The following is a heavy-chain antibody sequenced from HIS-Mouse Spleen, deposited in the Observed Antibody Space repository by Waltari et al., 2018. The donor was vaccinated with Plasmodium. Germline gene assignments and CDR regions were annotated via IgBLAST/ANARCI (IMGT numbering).Heavy chain of an antibody. V-gene: IGHV4-39*07. D-gene: IGHD1-7*01. Sequence: QLQLQRSGPGLVKPSETLSLTCTVSGGSITSSRYSWGWIRQPPGKGLEWIGSIYYSGSTYYNPSLKSRVTISVDTSKNQFSLKLSSVTAADTAVYYCARDRITGTSYFDYWGQGTLVTVSS. CDR2: IYYSGST. CDR1: GGSITSSRYS. J-gene: IGHJ4*02. CDR3: ARDRITGTSYFDY.